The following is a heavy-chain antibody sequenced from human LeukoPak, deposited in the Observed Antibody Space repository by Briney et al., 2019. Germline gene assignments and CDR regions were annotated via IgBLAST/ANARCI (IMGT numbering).Heavy chain of an antibody. CDR3: ARDAPAVAAAGTYFDY. Sequence: SQTLSLTCAISGDSVSSNSAAWNWIRQSPSRGLEWLGRTYYRSKWYNDYAVSVKSRITINPDTSKNQFSLQLNSVTPEDTAVYYCARDAPAVAAAGTYFDYWGQGTLVTVSS. J-gene: IGHJ4*02. CDR1: GDSVSSNSAA. CDR2: TYYRSKWYN. D-gene: IGHD6-13*01. V-gene: IGHV6-1*01.